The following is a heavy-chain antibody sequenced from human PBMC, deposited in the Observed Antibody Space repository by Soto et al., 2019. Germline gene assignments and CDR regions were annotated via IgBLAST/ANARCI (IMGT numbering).Heavy chain of an antibody. J-gene: IGHJ6*03. CDR3: AGSFGYCSGGSCSPWEVPGYYYYYMDV. Sequence: SETLSLTCTVSGGSISSYYWSWIRQPPGKGLEWIGYIYYSGSTNYNPSLKSRVTISVDTSKNQFSLKLSSVTAADTAVYYCAGSFGYCSGGSCSPWEVPGYYYYYMDVWGKGTTVTVSS. D-gene: IGHD2-15*01. CDR1: GGSISSYY. CDR2: IYYSGST. V-gene: IGHV4-59*08.